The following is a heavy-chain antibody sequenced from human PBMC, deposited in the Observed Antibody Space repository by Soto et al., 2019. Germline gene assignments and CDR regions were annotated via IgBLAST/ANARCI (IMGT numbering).Heavy chain of an antibody. Sequence: PSETLSLTCAVYGGFFSGYYWSWIRQPPGKGLEWIGEINHSGSTNYNPSLKSRVTISVDTSKNQFSLKLSSVTAADTAVYYCARLHSTRYFPHYYYYGMDVWAQGTTVTVSS. CDR1: GGFFSGYY. D-gene: IGHD3-9*01. V-gene: IGHV4-34*01. CDR3: ARLHSTRYFPHYYYYGMDV. CDR2: INHSGST. J-gene: IGHJ6*01.